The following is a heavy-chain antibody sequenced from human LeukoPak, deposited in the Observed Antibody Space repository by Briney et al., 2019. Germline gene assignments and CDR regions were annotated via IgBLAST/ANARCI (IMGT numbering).Heavy chain of an antibody. V-gene: IGHV4-59*08. CDR3: XXXPSAVAGKTFDC. CDR1: GGSISTYY. CDR2: TYYSGSSS. Sequence: SETLSLTCTVSGGSISTYYWSWIRQSPGKGLEWIASTYYSGSSSYYNPSLKSRVTISADMSKNQLSLKLTSVTAADTAVYFCXXXPSAVAGKTFDCWGQGTLVTVSS. D-gene: IGHD6-19*01. J-gene: IGHJ4*02.